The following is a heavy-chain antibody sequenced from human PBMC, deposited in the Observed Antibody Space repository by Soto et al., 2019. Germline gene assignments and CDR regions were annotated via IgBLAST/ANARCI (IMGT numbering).Heavy chain of an antibody. J-gene: IGHJ4*02. CDR2: IKGDGIST. D-gene: IGHD3-10*01. CDR1: GFTFSSYW. Sequence: EVQLVESGGGLVQSGGSLRLSCAASGFTFSSYWMHWVRQAPGKGLVWVSRIKGDGISTNYADSVKGRFTISRDNANDTVFLQMNGLSADDTAVYYCARVAMGNYYNDYWGQGTLVTVSS. CDR3: ARVAMGNYYNDY. V-gene: IGHV3-74*01.